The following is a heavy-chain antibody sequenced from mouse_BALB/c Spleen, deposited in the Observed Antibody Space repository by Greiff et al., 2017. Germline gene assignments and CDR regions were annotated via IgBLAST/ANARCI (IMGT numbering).Heavy chain of an antibody. CDR2: ILPGSGST. CDR3: ARVDGNYGAMDY. J-gene: IGHJ4*01. CDR1: GYTFSSYW. D-gene: IGHD2-1*01. V-gene: IGHV1-9*01. Sequence: VQLQQSGAELMKPGASVKISCKATGYTFSSYWIEWVKQRPGHGLEWIGEILPGSGSTNYNEKFKGKATFTADTSSNTAYMQLSSLTSEDSAVYYCARVDGNYGAMDYWGQGTSVTVSS.